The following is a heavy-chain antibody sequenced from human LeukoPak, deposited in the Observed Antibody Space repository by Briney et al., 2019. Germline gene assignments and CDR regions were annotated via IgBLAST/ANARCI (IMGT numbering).Heavy chain of an antibody. D-gene: IGHD1-26*01. Sequence: GGSLRLSCLTSGFTLSTNAMSWVRQAPGKGLEWISGISGSGASTYYADSVKGRFTISRDDSRNTLYLQINSLRGDDTAVYYCAKDVGKWESLHFFDYWGQGTLVTVSS. CDR3: AKDVGKWESLHFFDY. J-gene: IGHJ4*02. CDR2: ISGSGAST. CDR1: GFTLSTNA. V-gene: IGHV3-23*01.